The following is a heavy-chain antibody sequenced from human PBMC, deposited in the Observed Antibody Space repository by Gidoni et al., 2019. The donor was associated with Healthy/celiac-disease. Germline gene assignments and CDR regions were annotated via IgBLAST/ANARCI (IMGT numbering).Heavy chain of an antibody. CDR3: ARAGRGFYYDSSGYYGY. CDR2: INHSGST. D-gene: IGHD3-22*01. V-gene: IGHV4-34*01. J-gene: IGHJ4*02. CDR1: GGSFRGYY. Sequence: QVQLQQWGAGLLKPSETLSLTCAVYGGSFRGYYWSWIRQPPGKGLEWIGEINHSGSTNYNPSLKSRVTISVDTSKNQFSLKLSSVTAADTAVYYCARAGRGFYYDSSGYYGYWGQGTLVTVSS.